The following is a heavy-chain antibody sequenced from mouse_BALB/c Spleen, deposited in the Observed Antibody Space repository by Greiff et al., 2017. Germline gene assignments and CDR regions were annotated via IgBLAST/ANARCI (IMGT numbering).Heavy chain of an antibody. V-gene: IGHV5-17*02. CDR1: GFTFSSFG. Sequence: EVKLMESGGGLVQPGGSRKLSCAASGFTFSSFGMHWVRQAPEKGLEWVAYISSGSSTIYYADTVKGRFTISRDNPKNTLFLQMTSLRSEDTAMYYCAVYLNWGLDYWGQGTSVTVSS. D-gene: IGHD4-1*01. CDR3: AVYLNWGLDY. CDR2: ISSGSSTI. J-gene: IGHJ4*01.